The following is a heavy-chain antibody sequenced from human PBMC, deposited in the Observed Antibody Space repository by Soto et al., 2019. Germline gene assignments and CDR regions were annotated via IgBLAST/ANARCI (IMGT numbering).Heavy chain of an antibody. CDR2: INHSGST. J-gene: IGHJ5*02. Sequence: QVQLQQWGAGLLKPSETLSLTCAVYGGSFSGYYWSWIRQPPGKGLEWIGEINHSGSTNYNPSLKNLFTISVDTSKNQFSLKLSSVTAADTAVYYCARGLLGKGSSTSRPRKGRCWFDPGGQGTLVTVSS. D-gene: IGHD2-2*01. V-gene: IGHV4-34*01. CDR3: ARGLLGKGSSTSRPRKGRCWFDP. CDR1: GGSFSGYY.